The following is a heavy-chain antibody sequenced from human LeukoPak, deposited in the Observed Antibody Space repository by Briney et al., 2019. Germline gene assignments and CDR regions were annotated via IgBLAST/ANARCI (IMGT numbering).Heavy chain of an antibody. J-gene: IGHJ4*02. D-gene: IGHD3-9*01. CDR3: ARQVLRYFDWLLSRDGYNYPYYFDY. CDR2: IKQDGSEK. Sequence: GGSLRLSCAASGFTFSSYWMSWVRQAPGKGLEWVANIKQDGSEKYYVDSVKGRFTISRDNAKNSLYLQMNSLRAEDTAVYYCARQVLRYFDWLLSRDGYNYPYYFDYWGQGTLVTVSS. CDR1: GFTFSSYW. V-gene: IGHV3-7*01.